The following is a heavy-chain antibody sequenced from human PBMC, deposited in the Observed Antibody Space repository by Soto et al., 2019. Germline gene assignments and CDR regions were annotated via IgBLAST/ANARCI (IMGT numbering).Heavy chain of an antibody. D-gene: IGHD2-15*01. CDR3: ARAVVVVAATPGGWFDP. CDR1: GYTFTSYG. V-gene: IGHV1-18*01. CDR2: ISAYNGNT. J-gene: IGHJ5*02. Sequence: QVQLVQSGAEVKKPGASVKVSCKASGYTFTSYGISWVRQAPGQGLEWMGWISAYNGNTNYAQKLQGRVTMTTDTSTTTAYMELRSLRSGDTAVYYCARAVVVVAATPGGWFDPWGQGTLVTVSS.